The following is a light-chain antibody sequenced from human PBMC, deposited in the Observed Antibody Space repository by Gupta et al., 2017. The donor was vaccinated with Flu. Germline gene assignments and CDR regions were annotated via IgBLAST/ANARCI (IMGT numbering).Light chain of an antibody. Sequence: SASGGDRVTIACQASQSIRSLLALYQQKPGKAPKNLVYKTSSLKSGVPSRCSGSGAGTECTITINSLQPADSATYYCHFQHTLGQGTKLEIK. V-gene: IGKV1-5*03. CDR1: QSIRSL. J-gene: IGKJ2*01. CDR2: KTS. CDR3: HFQHT.